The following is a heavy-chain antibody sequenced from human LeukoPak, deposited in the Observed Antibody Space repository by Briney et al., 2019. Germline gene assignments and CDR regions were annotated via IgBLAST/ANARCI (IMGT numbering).Heavy chain of an antibody. V-gene: IGHV6-1*01. CDR3: ARDRAVAGTINWFDP. D-gene: IGHD6-19*01. CDR1: GDSVSSNNAT. Sequence: SQTLSLTCAISGDSVSSNNATWNWLRQSPSRGLEWLGRTYYRSKWYNDYAVSVKSRITVNPDTSKNQFSLQLNSVTPEDTAVYYCARDRAVAGTINWFDPWGQGTQVTVSS. CDR2: TYYRSKWYN. J-gene: IGHJ5*02.